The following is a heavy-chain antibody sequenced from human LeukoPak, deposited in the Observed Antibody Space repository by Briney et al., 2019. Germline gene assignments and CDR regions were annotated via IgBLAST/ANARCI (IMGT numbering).Heavy chain of an antibody. J-gene: IGHJ6*02. D-gene: IGHD6-13*01. CDR2: INPKSGDA. Sequence: ASVKVSCKASGSTFSDYHINWVRQASGQGPEWMGWINPKSGDASYNQAFQGRVTMTRDTSISTAYMELSRLRSDDTAVYYCARDRVAAAGTYNYYYGMDVWGQGTTVTVSS. V-gene: IGHV1-2*02. CDR1: GSTFSDYH. CDR3: ARDRVAAAGTYNYYYGMDV.